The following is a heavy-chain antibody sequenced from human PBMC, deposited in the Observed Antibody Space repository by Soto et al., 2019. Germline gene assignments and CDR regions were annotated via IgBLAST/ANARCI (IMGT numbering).Heavy chain of an antibody. Sequence: SETLSLTCTFSGGSISSGGYYWSWIRQHPGKGLEWIGYIYYSGSTYYNPSLKSRVTISVDTSKNQFSLKLSSVTAADTAVYYCAREGVQGGIDYWGQGTLVTVSS. D-gene: IGHD1-1*01. CDR1: GGSISSGGYY. V-gene: IGHV4-31*03. CDR2: IYYSGST. J-gene: IGHJ4*02. CDR3: AREGVQGGIDY.